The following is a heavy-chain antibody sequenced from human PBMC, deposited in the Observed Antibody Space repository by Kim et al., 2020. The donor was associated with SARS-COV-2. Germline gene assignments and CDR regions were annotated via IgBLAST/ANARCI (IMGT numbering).Heavy chain of an antibody. CDR3: ARLQQWLVMFDY. D-gene: IGHD6-19*01. V-gene: IGHV4-39*01. Sequence: SETLSLTCTVSGGSISSSSYYWGWIRQPPGKGLEWIGSIYYSGSTYYNPSLKSRVTISVDTSKNQFSLKLSSVTAADTAVYYCARLQQWLVMFDYWGQGT. J-gene: IGHJ4*02. CDR2: IYYSGST. CDR1: GGSISSSSYY.